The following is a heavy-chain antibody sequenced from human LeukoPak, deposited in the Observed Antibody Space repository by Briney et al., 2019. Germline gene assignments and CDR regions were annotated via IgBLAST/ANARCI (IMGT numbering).Heavy chain of an antibody. J-gene: IGHJ4*02. CDR3: ARVAMVRGVFGFDY. CDR1: GFTFSTYN. Sequence: GGSLRLSCAASGFTFSTYNMNWVRQAPGKGLEWVSYISSSGSTIYYADSVKGRFTISRDNAKNSLYLQMNSLRAEDTAVYYCARVAMVRGVFGFDYWGQGTLVTVSS. D-gene: IGHD3-10*01. CDR2: ISSSGSTI. V-gene: IGHV3-48*04.